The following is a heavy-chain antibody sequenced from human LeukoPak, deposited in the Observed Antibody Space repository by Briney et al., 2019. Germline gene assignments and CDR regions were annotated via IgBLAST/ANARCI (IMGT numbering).Heavy chain of an antibody. Sequence: GGSLRLSCAASGFTFSSYGMHWVRQAPGKGLEWVAFIRYDGSNKYYADSVKGRFTISRDNSKNTLYLQMNSLRAEDTAVYYCANPGYGGYDNWFDPWGQGTLVTVSS. CDR3: ANPGYGGYDNWFDP. CDR1: GFTFSSYG. CDR2: IRYDGSNK. D-gene: IGHD4-17*01. J-gene: IGHJ5*02. V-gene: IGHV3-30*02.